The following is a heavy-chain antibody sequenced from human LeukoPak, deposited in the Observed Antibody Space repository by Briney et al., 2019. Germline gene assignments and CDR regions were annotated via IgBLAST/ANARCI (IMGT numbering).Heavy chain of an antibody. D-gene: IGHD3-22*01. V-gene: IGHV1-69*05. CDR1: GGTFSSYA. CDR2: IIPIFGTA. Sequence: ASVKVSCKASGGTFSSYAISWVRQVPGQGLEWMGGIIPIFGTANYAQKFQGRVTMTRDTSISTAYMELSRLRSDDTAVYYCARIYYDSSGYYPNWFDPWGQGTLVTVSS. J-gene: IGHJ5*02. CDR3: ARIYYDSSGYYPNWFDP.